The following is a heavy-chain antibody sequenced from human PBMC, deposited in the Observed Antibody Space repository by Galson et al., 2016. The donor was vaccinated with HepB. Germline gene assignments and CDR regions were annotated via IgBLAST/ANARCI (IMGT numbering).Heavy chain of an antibody. CDR2: IYNRGTT. CDR3: ARAEAVAGTSWFDL. D-gene: IGHD6-19*01. J-gene: IGHJ5*02. CDR1: GGSVSSGPYY. V-gene: IGHV4-61*01. Sequence: SETLSLTCNVAGGSVSSGPYYYTWIRQPPGKGLEWIGYIYNRGTTNYNPSLKSRVTMSLDTSKNQLSLKFTSVTAADTAVYYCARAEAVAGTSWFDLWGQGTLVTVSS.